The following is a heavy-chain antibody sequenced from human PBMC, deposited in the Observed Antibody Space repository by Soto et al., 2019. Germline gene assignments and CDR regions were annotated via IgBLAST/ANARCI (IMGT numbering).Heavy chain of an antibody. D-gene: IGHD2-2*01. CDR2: IYYSGST. Sequence: SETLSLTCTVSGGSISSSSYYWGWIRQPPGKGLEWIGSIYYSGSTYYNPSLKSRVTISVDTSKNQFSLKLSSVTAADTAVYYCARAPYTSSWNFDYWGPGTLVTVSS. CDR3: ARAPYTSSWNFDY. J-gene: IGHJ4*02. V-gene: IGHV4-39*07. CDR1: GGSISSSSYY.